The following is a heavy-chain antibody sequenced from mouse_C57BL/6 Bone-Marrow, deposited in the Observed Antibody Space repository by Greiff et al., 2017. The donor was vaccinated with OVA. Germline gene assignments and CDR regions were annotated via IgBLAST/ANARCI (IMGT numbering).Heavy chain of an antibody. Sequence: QVHVKQPGAELVKPGASVKLSCKASGYTFTSYWMHWVKQRPGQGLEWIGMIHPNSGSTNYNEKFKSKATLTVDKSSSTAYMQLSSLTSEDSAVYYCARCGWLLRDYWGRGTALTVSS. CDR2: IHPNSGST. D-gene: IGHD2-3*01. J-gene: IGHJ2*01. CDR3: ARCGWLLRDY. CDR1: GYTFTSYW. V-gene: IGHV1-64*01.